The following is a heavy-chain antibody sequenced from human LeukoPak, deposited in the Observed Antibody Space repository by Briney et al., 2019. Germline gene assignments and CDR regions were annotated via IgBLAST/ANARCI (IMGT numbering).Heavy chain of an antibody. CDR2: ISSSGSSM. Sequence: GGSLRLSSAASGLNNFNNHEMNWVRQAPGKGLEWVAYISSSGSSMYYADSVKGRFTISRDNAKNLLYLQMNSLRAEDTAIYYCPRDDGAYYQHSMDLWGKGTTVTVSS. CDR1: GLNNFNNHE. V-gene: IGHV3-48*03. CDR3: PRDDGAYYQHSMDL. D-gene: IGHD3-16*01. J-gene: IGHJ6*03.